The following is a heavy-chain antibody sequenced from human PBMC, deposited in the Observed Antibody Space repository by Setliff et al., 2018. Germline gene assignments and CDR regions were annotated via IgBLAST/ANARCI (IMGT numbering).Heavy chain of an antibody. D-gene: IGHD1-1*01. J-gene: IGHJ4*02. Sequence: PGGSLRLSCAASGFTFSNHWIHWVRQAPGKGLVWVSRISPDGTITAFADSVRGRFTVSRDNAHNTLYLQMNSLRADDTAVYFCTRDFDWNDGYWGQGTLVTVSS. V-gene: IGHV3-74*01. CDR2: ISPDGTIT. CDR3: TRDFDWNDGY. CDR1: GFTFSNHW.